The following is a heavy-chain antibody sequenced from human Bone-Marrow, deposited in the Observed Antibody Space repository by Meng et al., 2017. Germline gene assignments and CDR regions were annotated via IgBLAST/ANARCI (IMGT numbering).Heavy chain of an antibody. CDR1: GFTFSSYE. CDR2: ISSSGSTI. V-gene: IGHV3-48*03. J-gene: IGHJ3*02. Sequence: GGSLRLSCAASGFTFSSYEMNWVRQAPGKGLEWVSYISSSGSTIYYADSVKGRFTISRDNAKNSLYLQMNSLRAEDTAVYYCARDFGAYSSGWYTAHAFDIWGQGTMVTVSS. D-gene: IGHD6-19*01. CDR3: ARDFGAYSSGWYTAHAFDI.